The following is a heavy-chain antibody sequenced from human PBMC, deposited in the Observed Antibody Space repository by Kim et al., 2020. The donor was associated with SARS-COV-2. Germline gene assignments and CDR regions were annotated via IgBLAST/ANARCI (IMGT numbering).Heavy chain of an antibody. CDR3: ARWRRWSGYFSWFDP. V-gene: IGHV4-34*01. Sequence: PTLNSQVTISVGPSKNQFSLKLSSVTAADTSVYYCARWRRWSGYFSWFDPWGQGTLVTVSS. D-gene: IGHD3-3*01. J-gene: IGHJ5*02.